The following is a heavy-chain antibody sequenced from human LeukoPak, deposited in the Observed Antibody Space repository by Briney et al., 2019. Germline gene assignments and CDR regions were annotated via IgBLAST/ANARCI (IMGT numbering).Heavy chain of an antibody. V-gene: IGHV4-4*07. CDR2: IYTSGST. Sequence: SETLSLTCTVSGGSISSYYWSWIRQPAGKGLEWIGRIYTSGSTNYNPSLKSRVTMSVDTSKNQFSLKLSSVTAADTAVYYCARENYYDSSGYLGYYGMDVWGQGTTVTVSS. CDR3: ARENYYDSSGYLGYYGMDV. D-gene: IGHD3-22*01. CDR1: GGSISSYY. J-gene: IGHJ6*02.